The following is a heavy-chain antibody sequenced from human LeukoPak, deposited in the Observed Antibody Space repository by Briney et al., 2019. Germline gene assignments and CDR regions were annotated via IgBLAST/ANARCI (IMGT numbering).Heavy chain of an antibody. D-gene: IGHD6-19*01. CDR3: ARDRRRYSSGWYPIDY. V-gene: IGHV1-46*01. J-gene: IGHJ4*02. CDR1: VYIFTGYY. CDR2: INPSGGST. Sequence: GASVKVSCKTSVYIFTGYYMHWVRQAPGQGLEWMGIINPSGGSTSYAQKFQGRVTMTRDTSTSTVYMELSSLRSEDTAVYYCARDRRRYSSGWYPIDYWGQGTLVTVSS.